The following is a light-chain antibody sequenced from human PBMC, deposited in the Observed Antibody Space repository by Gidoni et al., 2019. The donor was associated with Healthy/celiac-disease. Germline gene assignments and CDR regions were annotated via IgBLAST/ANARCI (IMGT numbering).Light chain of an antibody. J-gene: IGKJ4*01. CDR1: QSVGSY. Sequence: EIVLTQSPATLSLSPGERATLSCRASQSVGSYLAWYPHKPGQAPRLLIYDASNRATDIPARFSGSGYGTDFTLTISSLEPEDFAVYYCQQRTNWPLTFGGGTKVEIK. CDR3: QQRTNWPLT. V-gene: IGKV3-11*01. CDR2: DAS.